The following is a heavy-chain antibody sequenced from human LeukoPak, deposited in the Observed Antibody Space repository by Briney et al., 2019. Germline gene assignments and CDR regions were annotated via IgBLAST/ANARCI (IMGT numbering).Heavy chain of an antibody. J-gene: IGHJ6*02. CDR2: ISGSGDST. Sequence: RPGGSLRLSCAASGFTFSDYYMSWIRQAPGKGLEWVSVISGSGDSTYYADSVKGRFTISRDSFKNTVYLQMNGLRAEDTAIDYCAKDRIVRIMFYGMDAWGQGTTVTVSS. V-gene: IGHV3-23*01. D-gene: IGHD1-26*01. CDR3: AKDRIVRIMFYGMDA. CDR1: GFTFSDYY.